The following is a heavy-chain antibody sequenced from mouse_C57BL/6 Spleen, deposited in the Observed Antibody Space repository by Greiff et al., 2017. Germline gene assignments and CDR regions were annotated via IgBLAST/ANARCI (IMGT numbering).Heavy chain of an antibody. V-gene: IGHV1-50*01. J-gene: IGHJ2*01. CDR1: GYTFTSYW. D-gene: IGHD2-1*01. Sequence: VQLQQPGAELVKPGASVKLSCKASGYTFTSYWMQWVKQRPGQGLEWIGEIDPSDSYTNYNQKFKGKATLTVDTSSSTAYMQLSSLTSEDSAVYYCARSGGNRDFDYWGQGTTLTVSS. CDR3: ARSGGNRDFDY. CDR2: IDPSDSYT.